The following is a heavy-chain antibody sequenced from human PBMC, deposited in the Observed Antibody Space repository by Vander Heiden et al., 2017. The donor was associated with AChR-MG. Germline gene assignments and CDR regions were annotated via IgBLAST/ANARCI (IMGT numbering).Heavy chain of an antibody. V-gene: IGHV1-24*01. CDR2: FDPEEGET. J-gene: IGHJ3*02. CDR1: GNTLFELA. CDR3: ATPIRELHLDIDAFEI. Sequence: QVQLIQSGAEVKKPGASVKVSCKVSGNTLFELAIHWVRQAPGKGLEWMGGFDPEEGETIYAQKFQGRVTMTEDTSTDIAYMELNSLRSEDTAMYYCATPIRELHLDIDAFEIWGQGTMVSVSS. D-gene: IGHD1-26*01.